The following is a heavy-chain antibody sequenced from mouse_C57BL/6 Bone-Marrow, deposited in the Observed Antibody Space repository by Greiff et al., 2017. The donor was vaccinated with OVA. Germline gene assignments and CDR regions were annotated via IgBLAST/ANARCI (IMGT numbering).Heavy chain of an antibody. V-gene: IGHV5-4*01. CDR3: AREGALWLRWVYYAMDY. CDR2: ISDGGSYT. CDR1: GFTFSSYA. J-gene: IGHJ4*01. D-gene: IGHD2-2*01. Sequence: EVHLVESGGGLVKPGGSLKLSCAASGFTFSSYAMSWVRQTPEKRLEWVATISDGGSYTYYPDNVKGRFTISRDNAKNNLYLQMSHLKSEDTAMYYCAREGALWLRWVYYAMDYWGQGTSVTVSS.